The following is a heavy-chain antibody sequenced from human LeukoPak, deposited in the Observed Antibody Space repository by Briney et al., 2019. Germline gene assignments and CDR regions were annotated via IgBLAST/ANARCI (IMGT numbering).Heavy chain of an antibody. Sequence: GGSLRLSCAASGFTFNTNAMSWVRQAPGKGLEWVSAISGRTGGTYYADSVKGRFTISRDNSKSALYLQMDSLRAEDTAVYYCAKCGNSGCHLIDYWGQGTLVTVSS. CDR3: AKCGNSGCHLIDY. D-gene: IGHD5-12*01. CDR1: GFTFNTNA. V-gene: IGHV3-23*01. J-gene: IGHJ4*02. CDR2: ISGRTGGT.